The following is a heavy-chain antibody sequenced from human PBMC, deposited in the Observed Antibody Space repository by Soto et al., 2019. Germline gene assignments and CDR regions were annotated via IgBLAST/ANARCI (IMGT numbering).Heavy chain of an antibody. V-gene: IGHV4-30-2*01. D-gene: IGHD3-10*01. Sequence: TLSLTCAVSGGPISSGGYSWSWIRQPPGKGLEWIGYIYHSGSTYYNPSLKSRVTISVDRSKNQFSLKLSSVTAAGTAVYYCARGGGGRDYYGMDVWGQGTTVTVSS. CDR1: GGPISSGGYS. CDR2: IYHSGST. J-gene: IGHJ6*02. CDR3: ARGGGGRDYYGMDV.